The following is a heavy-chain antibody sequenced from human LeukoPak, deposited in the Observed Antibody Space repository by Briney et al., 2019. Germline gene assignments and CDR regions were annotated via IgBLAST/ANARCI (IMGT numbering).Heavy chain of an antibody. CDR3: ARGGQQLARGCFDY. J-gene: IGHJ4*02. CDR1: GFTFSSYS. Sequence: AGGSLRLSCAASGFTFSSYSMNWVRQAPGKGLEWVSSISSSSSYIYYADSVKGRFTISRDNAKNSLYLQMNSLRAEDTAVYYCARGGQQLARGCFDYWGQGTLVTVSS. CDR2: ISSSSSYI. D-gene: IGHD6-13*01. V-gene: IGHV3-21*01.